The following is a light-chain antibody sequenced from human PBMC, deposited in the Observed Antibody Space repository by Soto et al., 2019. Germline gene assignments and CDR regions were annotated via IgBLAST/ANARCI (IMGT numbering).Light chain of an antibody. Sequence: DIQMTQSPSSLSASLGDRVTITCRASQTINNYLHWYQQRPGKAPKLLIYSASSLQTGVPPRFSGSGSGTHFTLTVISLQPEDDATYYCQQSASTPHTFGQGTIVEIK. CDR3: QQSASTPHT. J-gene: IGKJ2*01. V-gene: IGKV1-39*01. CDR2: SAS. CDR1: QTINNY.